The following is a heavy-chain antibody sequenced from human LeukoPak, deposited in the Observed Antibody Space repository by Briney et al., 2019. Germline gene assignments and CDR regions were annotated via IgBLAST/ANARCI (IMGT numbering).Heavy chain of an antibody. Sequence: KPSVTLSLTCTVSGGSINSYCWSWIRQPAGKGLEWIGRIYTSGSTNYNPTLKSRVTMSVDTSKNQYSLKLSSVTAADTAVYYCARMSGWYYFDYWGQGTLVTVSS. CDR3: ARMSGWYYFDY. J-gene: IGHJ4*02. CDR2: IYTSGST. D-gene: IGHD6-19*01. CDR1: GGSINSYC. V-gene: IGHV4-4*07.